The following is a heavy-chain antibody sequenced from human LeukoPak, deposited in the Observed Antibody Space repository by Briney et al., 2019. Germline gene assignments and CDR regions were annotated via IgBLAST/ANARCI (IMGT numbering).Heavy chain of an antibody. D-gene: IGHD4-17*01. J-gene: IGHJ4*02. CDR3: ARVPPNTVTTLQYFDY. CDR2: INWNGGST. V-gene: IGHV3-20*04. Sequence: GGSLRLSCAASGFTFDDYGMNWVRQAPGKGLEWVSGINWNGGSTGYADSVKGRFTISRDNAKNSLYLQMNSLRAEDTAVYYCARVPPNTVTTLQYFDYWGQGTLVTVSS. CDR1: GFTFDDYG.